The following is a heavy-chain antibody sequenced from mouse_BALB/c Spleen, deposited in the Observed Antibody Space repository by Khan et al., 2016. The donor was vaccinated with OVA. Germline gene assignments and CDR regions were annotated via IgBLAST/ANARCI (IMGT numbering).Heavy chain of an antibody. V-gene: IGHV5-6-4*01. CDR2: ITSGGSYT. Sequence: EVELVESGGGLVKPGGSLRLSCEASGFTFSSYSMSWVRQTPEKRLEWVATITSGGSYTYYPDSVQGRFTISRDNAKNTLYLQMSGLKSEDTAIYYCTRDRNYYGSSFYFDYWGPGTTLTVSS. CDR3: TRDRNYYGSSFYFDY. CDR1: GFTFSSYS. J-gene: IGHJ2*01. D-gene: IGHD1-1*01.